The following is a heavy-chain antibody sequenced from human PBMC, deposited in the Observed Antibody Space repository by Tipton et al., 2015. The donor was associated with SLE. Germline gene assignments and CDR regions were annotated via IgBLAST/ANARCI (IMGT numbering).Heavy chain of an antibody. D-gene: IGHD4-23*01. CDR2: INPKSGGT. Sequence: QSGAEVKKPGASVKVSCKASGYTFTAYYVYWVRQAPGQGLEWMGWINPKSGGTNYAQKFQGRVSMTRDTSISTVYMDLSSLRSEDTAVYYCAGVDYGGNSRHFQYWGQGTLVTVSS. J-gene: IGHJ1*01. CDR3: AGVDYGGNSRHFQY. CDR1: GYTFTAYY. V-gene: IGHV1-2*02.